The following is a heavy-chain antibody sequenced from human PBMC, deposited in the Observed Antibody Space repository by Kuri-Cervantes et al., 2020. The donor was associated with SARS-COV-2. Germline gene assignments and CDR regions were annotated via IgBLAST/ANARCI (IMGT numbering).Heavy chain of an antibody. D-gene: IGHD7-27*01. V-gene: IGHV3-21*01. CDR1: GGSISSSS. J-gene: IGHJ4*02. CDR3: ARGLWGIQYYFDY. Sequence: GGSLRLSCTVSGGSISSSSYYWGWIRQAPGKGLEWVSSISSSSSYIYYADSVKGRFTISRDNAKNSLYLQMNSLRAEDTAVYYCARGLWGIQYYFDYWGQGTLVTVSS. CDR2: ISSSSSYI.